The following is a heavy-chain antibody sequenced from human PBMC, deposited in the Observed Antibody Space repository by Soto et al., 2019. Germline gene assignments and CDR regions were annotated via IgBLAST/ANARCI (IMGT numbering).Heavy chain of an antibody. Sequence: EVQLVESGGGLVQPGGSLRLSCAASGFTFSSYWMHWVRQAPGKGLVWVSRINSDGSSTSYADSVKGRFTISRDNAKNTLYLQMNRLRAEDTAVYYCARGAGVAQENDFWSGDYTWFDPWGQGTLVTVSS. J-gene: IGHJ5*02. V-gene: IGHV3-74*01. CDR1: GFTFSSYW. CDR2: INSDGSST. CDR3: ARGAGVAQENDFWSGDYTWFDP. D-gene: IGHD3-3*01.